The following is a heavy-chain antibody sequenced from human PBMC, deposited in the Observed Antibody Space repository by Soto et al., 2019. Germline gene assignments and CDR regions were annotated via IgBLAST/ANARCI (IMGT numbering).Heavy chain of an antibody. V-gene: IGHV4-34*01. J-gene: IGHJ4*02. Sequence: SETLSLTCAVYGGSFSGYYWSWIRQPPGKGLEWIGEINHSGSTNYNASLKSRVTISVDTSRNQISLKLSSMTAADTAVYYCARGNGWYGGDYYFDYWGQGTLVTVSS. CDR1: GGSFSGYY. D-gene: IGHD6-19*01. CDR2: INHSGST. CDR3: ARGNGWYGGDYYFDY.